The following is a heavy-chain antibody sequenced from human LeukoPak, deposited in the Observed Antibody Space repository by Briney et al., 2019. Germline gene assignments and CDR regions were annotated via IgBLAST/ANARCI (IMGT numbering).Heavy chain of an antibody. D-gene: IGHD2-15*01. V-gene: IGHV5-51*01. CDR3: ERLLIQGGRNYYYYMDV. CDR1: GHNFTSHW. CDR2: IFPDDSDP. J-gene: IGHJ6*03. Sequence: RGESLKISCQGSGHNFTSHWIAWVPQMPGKGLEWMGIIFPDDSDPRVSPSFQAHVTLSVDNSVTTANLQWTSLKAWDTAMYYCERLLIQGGRNYYYYMDVWGKGASVIVSS.